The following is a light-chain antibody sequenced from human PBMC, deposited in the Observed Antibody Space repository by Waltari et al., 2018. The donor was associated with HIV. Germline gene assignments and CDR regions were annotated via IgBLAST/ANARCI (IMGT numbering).Light chain of an antibody. V-gene: IGLV2-14*01. CDR3: TSDRRGNSYV. J-gene: IGLJ1*01. CDR1: SSDVAGYNY. CDR2: DVS. Sequence: QSALTQPASVSGSPGQSLTIFCTGTSSDVAGYNYISWYQQHPGKAPKVVSDDVSKRAEGVSNRFSGSKSANTASLTSSGLQAEDEADYYCTSDRRGNSYVVGTGTKVTVV.